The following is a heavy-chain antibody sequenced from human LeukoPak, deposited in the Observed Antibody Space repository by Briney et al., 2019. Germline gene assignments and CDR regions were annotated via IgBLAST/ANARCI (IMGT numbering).Heavy chain of an antibody. J-gene: IGHJ2*01. CDR2: ISSSSNSI. D-gene: IGHD5-24*01. Sequence: GGSLRLSCAASGFTFSSFSMNWVRQTPGKGLEWVSYISSSSNSIYYTDSVEGRFTISRDNAKNSLYLQMNSLRAEDTAVYFCARDAGEMATYWYSDLWGRGTLVSVSS. CDR3: ARDAGEMATYWYSDL. CDR1: GFTFSSFS. V-gene: IGHV3-48*01.